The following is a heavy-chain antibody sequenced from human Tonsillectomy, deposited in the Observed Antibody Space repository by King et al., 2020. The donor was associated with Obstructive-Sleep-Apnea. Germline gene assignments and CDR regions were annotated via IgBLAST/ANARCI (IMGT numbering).Heavy chain of an antibody. CDR2: FYYSGNT. CDR1: GGSMTSSGYD. D-gene: IGHD7-27*01. Sequence: LQLQESGPGLVKPSETLPLICTVSGGSMTSSGYDWGWVRQPPGKGLEWIGSFYYSGNTYYNPSLKSRVTISVDTSKNQFSLNLSSVTAADTAVYFCTRAGDPGVGYFEYWGQGTLVTVSS. V-gene: IGHV4-39*07. J-gene: IGHJ4*02. CDR3: TRAGDPGVGYFEY.